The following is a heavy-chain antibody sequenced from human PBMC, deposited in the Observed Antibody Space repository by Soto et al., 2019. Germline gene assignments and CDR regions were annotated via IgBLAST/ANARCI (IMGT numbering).Heavy chain of an antibody. CDR1: GISFTTAW. Sequence: GGSLRLSCVGSGISFTTAWMNWVRQAPGKGLEWVGRIKSKTDGETVDYAAPVRGRFIISRDDSKNTVYLSVSGLKTEDTAIYYCATQQFFDASGFSFDQWGQGNLVTVSS. V-gene: IGHV3-15*01. CDR3: ATQQFFDASGFSFDQ. CDR2: IKSKTDGETV. J-gene: IGHJ4*02. D-gene: IGHD3-22*01.